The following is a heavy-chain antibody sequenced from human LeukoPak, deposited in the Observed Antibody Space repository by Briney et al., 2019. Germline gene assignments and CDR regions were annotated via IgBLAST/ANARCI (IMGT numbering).Heavy chain of an antibody. D-gene: IGHD4-17*01. CDR1: GFTFSSYG. J-gene: IGHJ6*02. Sequence: GGSLRLSCAASGFTFSSYGMHWVRQAPGKGLEWVAVISQDESNKYYADSVKGRFTISRDNSKNTLYLQMNSLKTEDTAVYYCAVTTVTYSSNYGMNVWGQGTTVTVSS. CDR3: AVTTVTYSSNYGMNV. CDR2: ISQDESNK. V-gene: IGHV3-30*03.